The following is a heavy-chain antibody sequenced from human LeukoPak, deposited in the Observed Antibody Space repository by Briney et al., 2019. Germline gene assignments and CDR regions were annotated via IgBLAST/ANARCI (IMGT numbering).Heavy chain of an antibody. D-gene: IGHD1-26*01. CDR3: ARGELVGTTTGVDY. Sequence: GGSLRLSCAASGFTFSSYSMNWVRQAPGKGPEWVSSITSTSTYIFYADSVKGRFTISRDNAKNSLLLQMNSLRAEDTAVYYCARGELVGTTTGVDYWGQGTLVTVSS. CDR1: GFTFSSYS. V-gene: IGHV3-21*01. J-gene: IGHJ4*02. CDR2: ITSTSTYI.